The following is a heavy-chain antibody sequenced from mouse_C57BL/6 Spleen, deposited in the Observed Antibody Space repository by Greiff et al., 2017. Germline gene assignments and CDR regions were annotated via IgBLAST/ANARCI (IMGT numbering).Heavy chain of an antibody. D-gene: IGHD2-3*01. CDR1: GFTFSDYG. Sequence: EVQLVESGGGLVKPGGSLQLSCAASGFTFSDYGMHWVRQAPEKGLEWVAYISSGSSTIYYADTVKGRFTISRDNAKNTLFLQMTSLRSEDTAMYYCAKISFYDGYYGDYWGQGTTLTVSS. CDR2: ISSGSSTI. CDR3: AKISFYDGYYGDY. J-gene: IGHJ2*01. V-gene: IGHV5-17*01.